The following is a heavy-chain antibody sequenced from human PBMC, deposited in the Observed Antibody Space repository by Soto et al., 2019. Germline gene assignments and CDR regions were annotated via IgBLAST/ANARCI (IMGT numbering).Heavy chain of an antibody. J-gene: IGHJ4*02. CDR1: GGSISSYY. Sequence: SETLSLTCTVSGGSISSYYWSWIRQPPGKGLEWIGYIYYSGSTNYNPSLKSRVTISVDTSKNQFSLKLSSVTAADTAVYYCATLRIAVAGIGGEFDYWGQGTLVTVSS. CDR2: IYYSGST. V-gene: IGHV4-59*08. CDR3: ATLRIAVAGIGGEFDY. D-gene: IGHD6-19*01.